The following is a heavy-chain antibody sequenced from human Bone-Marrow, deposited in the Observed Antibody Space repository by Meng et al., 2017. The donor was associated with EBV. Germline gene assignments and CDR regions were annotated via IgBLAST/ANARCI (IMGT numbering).Heavy chain of an antibody. J-gene: IGHJ4*02. D-gene: IGHD3-22*01. Sequence: EVQLLESGGGLVQAGGSLRLSCAASGFTFSSYAMSWVRQAPGKGLEWVSAISGSGGSTYYADSVKGRFTISRDNSKNTLYLQMNSLRAEDTAVYYCAKVEYYYDSSGYYYWGQGTLVTVAS. CDR2: ISGSGGST. CDR1: GFTFSSYA. V-gene: IGHV3-23*01. CDR3: AKVEYYYDSSGYYY.